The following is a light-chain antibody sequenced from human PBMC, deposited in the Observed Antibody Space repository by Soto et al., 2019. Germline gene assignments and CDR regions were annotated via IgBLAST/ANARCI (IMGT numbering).Light chain of an antibody. J-gene: IGLJ2*01. CDR3: SSNTSSSTVV. V-gene: IGLV2-14*01. Sequence: QSALTQPASVSGSPGQSITISCTGTSSDVGGYNYVSWYQQHPGKAPKLMIYDVSNRPSWVSYRCSGSKSGNTASLTISGVKDEDEDYYYCSSNTSSSTVVFGGGTKLTVL. CDR2: DVS. CDR1: SSDVGGYNY.